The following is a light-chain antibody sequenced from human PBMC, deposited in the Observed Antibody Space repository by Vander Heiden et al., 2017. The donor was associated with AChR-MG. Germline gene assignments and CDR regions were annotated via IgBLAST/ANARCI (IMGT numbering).Light chain of an antibody. Sequence: DIQMTQSPSSLSASVGDRVTITCRASQSISSYLNWYQQKPGKAPKLLIYAASSLQSGVPSRFRRSGSGTDFTLTISSLQPEDFATYYSQQWYGTPRTFGQRTKLEIK. V-gene: IGKV1-39*01. CDR2: AAS. CDR1: QSISSY. CDR3: QQWYGTPRT. J-gene: IGKJ2*01.